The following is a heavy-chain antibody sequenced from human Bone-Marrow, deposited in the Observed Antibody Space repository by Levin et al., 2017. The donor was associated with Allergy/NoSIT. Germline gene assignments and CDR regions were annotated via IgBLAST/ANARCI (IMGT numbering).Heavy chain of an antibody. J-gene: IGHJ4*02. CDR1: GFTFSNAW. CDR2: IKSKTDGGTT. D-gene: IGHD6-13*01. CDR3: TTEGGIAAHSIDY. Sequence: GESLKISCAASGFTFSNAWMSWVRQAPGKGLEWVGRIKSKTDGGTTDYAAPVKGRFTISRDDSKNTLYLQMNSLKTEDTAVYYCTTEGGIAAHSIDYWGQGTLVTVSS. V-gene: IGHV3-15*01.